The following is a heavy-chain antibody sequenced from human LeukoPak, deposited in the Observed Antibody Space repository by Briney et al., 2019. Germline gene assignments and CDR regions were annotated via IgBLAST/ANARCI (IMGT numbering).Heavy chain of an antibody. CDR2: ISDSGITT. V-gene: IGHV3-23*01. Sequence: PGGSLRLSCAVSGITLSNYGMSWVRQAPGKGLEWVAGISDSGITTNYADSVKGRFTISRDNSKNTLYLQMNSLRAEDTAVYYCAKEYSGYDFDYWGQGTLVTVSS. CDR1: GITLSNYG. J-gene: IGHJ4*02. D-gene: IGHD5-12*01. CDR3: AKEYSGYDFDY.